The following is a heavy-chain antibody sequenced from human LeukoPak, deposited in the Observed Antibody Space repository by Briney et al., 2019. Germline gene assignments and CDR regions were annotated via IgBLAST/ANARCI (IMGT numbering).Heavy chain of an antibody. CDR1: GFTFSTYA. Sequence: GGSLRLSCAASGFTFSTYAMSWVRQAPGKGLEWVSAISGRGDTTYYADSVKGRFTISRDNSESTVFLQMNSLRTEDTAVYYCAKDRVSPGFNLFDPWGQGALVTVSS. D-gene: IGHD3-16*01. CDR3: AKDRVSPGFNLFDP. V-gene: IGHV3-23*01. CDR2: ISGRGDTT. J-gene: IGHJ5*02.